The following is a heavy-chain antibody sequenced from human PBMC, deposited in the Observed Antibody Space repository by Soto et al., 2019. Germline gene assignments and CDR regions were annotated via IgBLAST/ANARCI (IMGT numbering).Heavy chain of an antibody. CDR2: IYYSGST. V-gene: IGHV4-31*03. J-gene: IGHJ4*02. D-gene: IGHD3-22*01. CDR1: GGSISSGGYY. Sequence: TLSLTCTVSGGSISSGGYYWSWIRQHPGKGLEWIGYIYYSGSTYYNPSLKSRVTISVDTSKNQFSLKLSSVTAADTAVYYCARASGNYYDSSGYYLHDYWGQGTLATVSS. CDR3: ARASGNYYDSSGYYLHDY.